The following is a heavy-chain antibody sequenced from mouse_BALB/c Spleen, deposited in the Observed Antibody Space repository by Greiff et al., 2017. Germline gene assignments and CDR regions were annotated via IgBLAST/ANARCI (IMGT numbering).Heavy chain of an antibody. Sequence: EVKLVESGGGLVQPGGSRKLSCAASGFTFSSFGMHWVRQAPEKGLEWVAYISSGSSTIYYADTVKGRFTISRDNPKNTLFLQMTSLRSEDTAMYYCARKEANYTHYFDYWGQGTTRTVSS. CDR1: GFTFSSFG. CDR3: ARKEANYTHYFDY. J-gene: IGHJ2*01. CDR2: ISSGSSTI. D-gene: IGHD2-1*01. V-gene: IGHV5-17*02.